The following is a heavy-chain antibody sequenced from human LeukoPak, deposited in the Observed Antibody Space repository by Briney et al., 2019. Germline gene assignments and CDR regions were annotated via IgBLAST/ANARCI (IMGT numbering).Heavy chain of an antibody. V-gene: IGHV3-33*01. D-gene: IGHD6-13*01. J-gene: IGHJ3*02. CDR1: GLTFSSYV. CDR3: ASARPTSSWTAFDI. Sequence: GRSLRLSCAASGLTFSSYVMHWVRQAPGKGLEWVTIIWFDGNNKYYADSVKGRFTISRDNSKNTLYLQMNSLRAEDTAVYYCASARPTSSWTAFDIWRQGTMVTVSS. CDR2: IWFDGNNK.